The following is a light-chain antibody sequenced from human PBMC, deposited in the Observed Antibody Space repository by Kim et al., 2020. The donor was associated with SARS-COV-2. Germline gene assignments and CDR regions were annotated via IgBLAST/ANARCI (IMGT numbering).Light chain of an antibody. CDR2: NDT. Sequence: QSVLTQPPSASGTPWQKFTISCSGSSSNIASFTVSWYQQFPGAAPKVLIYNDTQRPSGVPDRFSGSKSGTSASLAISGLRSEDDADYFCATWDDNLSAWVFGGGTQLTVL. CDR1: SSNIASFT. J-gene: IGLJ3*02. CDR3: ATWDDNLSAWV. V-gene: IGLV1-44*01.